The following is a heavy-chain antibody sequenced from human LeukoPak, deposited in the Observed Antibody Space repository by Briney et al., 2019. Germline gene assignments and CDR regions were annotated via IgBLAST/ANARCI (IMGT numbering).Heavy chain of an antibody. CDR2: ISPNSGAT. V-gene: IGHV1-2*02. D-gene: IGHD2-15*01. CDR1: GYTFTGYY. Sequence: GASVKVSCKASGYTFTGYYTHWVRQAPGQGLEWMGWISPNSGATNYAQSFQGRVTMTRDTSTNTAHMELSRLRSDDTAVYYCARGDCSVSGCHGGNWFDPWGQGTPVTVSS. CDR3: ARGDCSVSGCHGGNWFDP. J-gene: IGHJ5*02.